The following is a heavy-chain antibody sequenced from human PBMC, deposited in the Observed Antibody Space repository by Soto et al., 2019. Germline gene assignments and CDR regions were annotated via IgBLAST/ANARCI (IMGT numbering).Heavy chain of an antibody. CDR3: AKDLLARGSGYYNDAFDI. V-gene: IGHV3-30*18. CDR2: ISYDGSNK. CDR1: GFTLSSYG. Sequence: GGCMRLSCSAAGFTLSSYGMHWVRQAPGKGLEWVAVISYDGSNKYYADSGKGRFTISRDNSKNTLYLQMNSLRAEAMAVYYCAKDLLARGSGYYNDAFDIWGQGTMVTVSS. D-gene: IGHD3-22*01. J-gene: IGHJ3*02.